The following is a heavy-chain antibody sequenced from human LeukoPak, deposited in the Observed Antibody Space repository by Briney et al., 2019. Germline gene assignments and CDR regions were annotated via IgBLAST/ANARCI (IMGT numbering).Heavy chain of an antibody. V-gene: IGHV4-61*02. CDR3: ARFPRGRYSSFDY. D-gene: IGHD5-18*01. CDR1: GGSISSGSYY. Sequence: PSETLSLTCTVSGGSISSGSYYWSWIRQPAGKGLEWIGRIYTSGSTNYNPSLKSRVTISVDTSKNQFPLKLSSVTAADTAVYYCARFPRGRYSSFDYWGQGTLVTVSS. CDR2: IYTSGST. J-gene: IGHJ4*02.